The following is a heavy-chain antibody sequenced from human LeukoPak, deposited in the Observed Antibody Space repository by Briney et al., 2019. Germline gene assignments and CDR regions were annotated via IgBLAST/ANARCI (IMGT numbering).Heavy chain of an antibody. CDR1: GITFSSYG. Sequence: GGSLRLSCAASGITFSSYGMHWVRQAPGKGLEWVAVISYDGSNKYYADSVKGRFTISRDNSKNTLYLQMNSLRAEDTAVYYCAKDGIDYWGQGTLVTVSS. CDR3: AKDGIDY. D-gene: IGHD1-26*01. V-gene: IGHV3-30*18. CDR2: ISYDGSNK. J-gene: IGHJ4*02.